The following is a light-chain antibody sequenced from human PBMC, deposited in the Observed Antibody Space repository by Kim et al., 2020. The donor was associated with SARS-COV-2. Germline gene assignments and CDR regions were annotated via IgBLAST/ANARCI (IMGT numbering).Light chain of an antibody. Sequence: VTSACTGSSSNIGAGYDVHWYQQLPGTAPKLLIYGNSNRPSGVPDRFSGSKSGTSASLAITGLQAEDEADYYCQSYDSSLSGYVVFGGGTKLTVL. J-gene: IGLJ2*01. CDR1: SSNIGAGYD. V-gene: IGLV1-40*01. CDR3: QSYDSSLSGYVV. CDR2: GNS.